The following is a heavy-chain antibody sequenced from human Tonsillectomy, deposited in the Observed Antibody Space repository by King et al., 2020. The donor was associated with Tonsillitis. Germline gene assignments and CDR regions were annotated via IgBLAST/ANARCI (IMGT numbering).Heavy chain of an antibody. CDR3: AKKSLMATAKLPAAFDI. CDR1: GFTFSSYA. J-gene: IGHJ3*02. D-gene: IGHD5-24*01. CDR2: ISGSGGST. V-gene: IGHV3-23*04. Sequence: VQLVESGGGLVQPGGSLRLSCAASGFTFSSYAMSWVRQAPGKGLEWVSAISGSGGSTYYADSVKGRFTISRDNSKNTLYLQMNSLRAEDTAVYYCAKKSLMATAKLPAAFDIWGQGTMVTVSS.